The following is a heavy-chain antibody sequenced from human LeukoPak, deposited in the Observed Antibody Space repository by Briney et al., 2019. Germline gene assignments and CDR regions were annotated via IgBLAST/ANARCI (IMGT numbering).Heavy chain of an antibody. D-gene: IGHD3-3*01. J-gene: IGHJ6*02. Sequence: PGGSLRLSCVASGFTFSSYWMSWVRQAPGKGLEWVANIKQDGSEKYYVDSVKGRFTISRDSAKNSLYLQMNSLRAEDTAVYYCAKELEWLSLYYYYGMDVWGQGTTVTVSS. CDR1: GFTFSSYW. CDR3: AKELEWLSLYYYYGMDV. V-gene: IGHV3-7*01. CDR2: IKQDGSEK.